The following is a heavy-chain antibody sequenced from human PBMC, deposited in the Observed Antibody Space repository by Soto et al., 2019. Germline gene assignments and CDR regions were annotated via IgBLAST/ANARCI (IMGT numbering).Heavy chain of an antibody. CDR2: ITWNSRII. J-gene: IGHJ3*02. V-gene: IGHV3-9*01. CDR1: GFTFEDYV. Sequence: GGSLRLSCAASGFTFEDYVMHWVRQAPGKGLEWVSRITWNSRIIGYADSVKGRFTISRDNAKNSLYLQMNSLRAEDTALYYCAKDNDGGYDAFDIWGQGTMVTVSS. CDR3: AKDNDGGYDAFDI. D-gene: IGHD3-16*01.